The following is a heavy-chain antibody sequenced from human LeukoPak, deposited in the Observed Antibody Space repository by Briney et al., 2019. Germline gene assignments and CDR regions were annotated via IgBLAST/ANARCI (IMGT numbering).Heavy chain of an antibody. CDR2: LSETGETT. CDR3: ARDGLTGSHPFDY. D-gene: IGHD1-20*01. J-gene: IGHJ4*02. Sequence: GGSLRLSCAASGFTFSDHAMNWVRQAPGKGLEWVSSLSETGETTDYADSVKGRFTISRDNAKNSLYLQMNSLRAEDTAVYYCARDGLTGSHPFDYWGQGTLVTVSS. CDR1: GFTFSDHA. V-gene: IGHV3-21*01.